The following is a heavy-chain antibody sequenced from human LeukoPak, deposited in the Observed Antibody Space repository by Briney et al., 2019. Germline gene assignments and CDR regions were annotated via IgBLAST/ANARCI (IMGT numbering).Heavy chain of an antibody. D-gene: IGHD3-10*01. J-gene: IGHJ4*02. V-gene: IGHV3-21*01. Sequence: GGSLRLSCAASGFTFSTYTMNWVRQAPGKGLEWVPSISSSSSYIYYADSVKGRFTISRDNAKNSLYLQMNSLRAEDTAVYYCARDTLGEGEDTNYAVYYFDYWGQGTPVTVSS. CDR2: ISSSSSYI. CDR1: GFTFSTYT. CDR3: ARDTLGEGEDTNYAVYYFDY.